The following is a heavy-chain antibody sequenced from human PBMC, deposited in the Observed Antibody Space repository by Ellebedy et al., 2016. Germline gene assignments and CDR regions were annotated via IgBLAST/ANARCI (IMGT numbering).Heavy chain of an antibody. J-gene: IGHJ4*02. V-gene: IGHV3-7*01. D-gene: IGHD6-6*01. Sequence: GESLKISCAASGFTFNSYWMSWVRQAPGKGLEWVANIKQDGSKKDHVDSVRGRFTISRDNARNSLYLQMNSLRAEDTAVYYCASLGGRQRYSDWGQGTLVTVST. CDR1: GFTFNSYW. CDR3: ASLGGRQRYSD. CDR2: IKQDGSKK.